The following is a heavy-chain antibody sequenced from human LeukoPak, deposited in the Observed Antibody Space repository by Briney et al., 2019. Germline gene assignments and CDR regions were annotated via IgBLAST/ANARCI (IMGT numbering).Heavy chain of an antibody. CDR3: ARDQPYYSGMDV. CDR1: GFTVSSNY. CDR2: IYSGGST. J-gene: IGHJ6*02. Sequence: PPGGSLRLSCAASGFTVSSNYMSWVRQAPGKGLEWVSVIYSGGSTYYADSVKGRFTISRDNSKNTLYLQMNSLRAEDTAVYYCARDQPYYSGMDVWGQGTTVTVSS. V-gene: IGHV3-53*01.